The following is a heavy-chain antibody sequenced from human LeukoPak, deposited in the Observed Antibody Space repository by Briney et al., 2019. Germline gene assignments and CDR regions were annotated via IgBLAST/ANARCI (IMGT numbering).Heavy chain of an antibody. D-gene: IGHD3-9*01. V-gene: IGHV3-30*02. J-gene: IGHJ6*03. CDR2: IRYDGSYK. CDR1: NFMFSNYD. Sequence: PPGGSLRLSCAASNFMFSNYDMNWARQAPGKGLEWVAFIRYDGSYKNSAESVQGRFTISRDNSRNTLYLQMSRLRAEDTAVYYCAKDRGGNFDSNPRRFYYYMDVWGKGTTVTVSS. CDR3: AKDRGGNFDSNPRRFYYYMDV.